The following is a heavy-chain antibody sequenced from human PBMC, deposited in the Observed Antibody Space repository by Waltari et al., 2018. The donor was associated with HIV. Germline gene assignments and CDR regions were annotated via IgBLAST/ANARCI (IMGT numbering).Heavy chain of an antibody. CDR2: IYTSGST. V-gene: IGHV4-61*02. Sequence: QVQLQESGPGLVKPSQTLSLTCTVSGGSISSGSYYWSWIRQPAGKGLEWIGRIYTSGSTNYNPSLKSRVTISVDTSKNQFSLKLSSVTAADTAVYYCAREHAGDDAFDIWGQGTMVTVSS. D-gene: IGHD7-27*01. CDR1: GGSISSGSYY. J-gene: IGHJ3*02. CDR3: AREHAGDDAFDI.